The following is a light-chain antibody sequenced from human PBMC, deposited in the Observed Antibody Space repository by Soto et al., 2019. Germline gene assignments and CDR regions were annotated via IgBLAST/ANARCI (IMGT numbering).Light chain of an antibody. CDR1: QYIHNY. CDR3: QQSNNYPWT. V-gene: IGKV1-5*03. Sequence: DIQMTQSPSTLSASVGERVTITCRASQYIHNYLAWYQQKPGEAPKLLIYEAANLESGVPSRFSGSGTGTEFTLTISSLQPDDFATYYCQQSNNYPWTFGQGTRVEIK. CDR2: EAA. J-gene: IGKJ1*01.